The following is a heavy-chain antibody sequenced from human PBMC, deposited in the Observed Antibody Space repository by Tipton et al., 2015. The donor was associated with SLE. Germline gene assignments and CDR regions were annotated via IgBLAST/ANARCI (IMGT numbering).Heavy chain of an antibody. CDR3: ATNPRDDYGDYFAY. V-gene: IGHV3-66*02. D-gene: IGHD4-17*01. J-gene: IGHJ4*02. Sequence: SLRLSCTASGFTFSSHWMHWVRQAPGKGLEWVAAISAAHNAYYPSPVKGQFTISRDNSKNTLYLQMNSLGAEDTAVYYCATNPRDDYGDYFAYWGQGALVTVSS. CDR2: ISAAHNA. CDR1: GFTFSSHW.